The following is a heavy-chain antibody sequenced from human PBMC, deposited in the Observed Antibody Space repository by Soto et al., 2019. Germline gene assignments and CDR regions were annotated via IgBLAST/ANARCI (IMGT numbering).Heavy chain of an antibody. D-gene: IGHD3-3*01. CDR3: ARVDYDFWSGYQQPPNWFDP. V-gene: IGHV4-59*01. CDR2: IYYSGST. J-gene: IGHJ5*02. Sequence: PSETLSRTCTVCGGSISSYYWSWIRQPPGKGLEWIGYIYYSGSTNYNPSLKSRVTISVDTSKNQFSLKLSSVTAADTAVYYCARVDYDFWSGYQQPPNWFDPWGQGTLVTVSS. CDR1: GGSISSYY.